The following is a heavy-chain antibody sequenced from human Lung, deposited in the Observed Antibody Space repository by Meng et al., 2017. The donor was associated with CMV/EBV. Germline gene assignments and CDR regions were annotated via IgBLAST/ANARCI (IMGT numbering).Heavy chain of an antibody. CDR1: GYTLRDLS. V-gene: IGHV1-24*01. D-gene: IGHD2-2*01. J-gene: IGHJ6*02. CDR2: FDPEDGET. CDR3: ATNSRTREWVYGMDV. Sequence: ASVKVSXKVSGYTLRDLSMHWVRQAPGKGLEWMGGFDPEDGETIYAQNFQGRVTMTEDTRTDTAYMEVGSLTFEDTAVYYCATNSRTREWVYGMDVWGQGTTVXVSS.